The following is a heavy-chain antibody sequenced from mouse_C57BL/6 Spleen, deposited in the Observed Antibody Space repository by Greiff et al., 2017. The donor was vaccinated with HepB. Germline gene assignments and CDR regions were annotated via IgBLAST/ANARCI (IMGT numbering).Heavy chain of an antibody. D-gene: IGHD1-1*01. V-gene: IGHV7-3*01. Sequence: EVQLVESGGGLVQPGGSLSLSCAASGFTFTDYYMSWVRQPPGKALEWLGFIRNKANGYTTEYSASVKGRFTISRDNSQSILYLQMNALRAEDSATYYCARSLYYYGSVYFDYWGQGTTLTVSS. CDR3: ARSLYYYGSVYFDY. J-gene: IGHJ2*01. CDR2: IRNKANGYTT. CDR1: GFTFTDYY.